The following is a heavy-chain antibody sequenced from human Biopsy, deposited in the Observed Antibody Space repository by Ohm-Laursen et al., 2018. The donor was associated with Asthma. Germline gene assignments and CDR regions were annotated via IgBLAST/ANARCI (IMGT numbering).Heavy chain of an antibody. CDR2: VSSDGHNK. J-gene: IGHJ3*02. CDR1: GFVFSQCG. Sequence: SLRLSCAASGFVFSQCGMHWVRQGPGKGLEWVALVSSDGHNKYYEDSVKGCFSISRDNSRNRLYLEINRLTVEDSAVYFCARQSGQDYGDSSGFDIWGQGTKVAVSS. V-gene: IGHV3-30*03. CDR3: ARQSGQDYGDSSGFDI. D-gene: IGHD3-22*01.